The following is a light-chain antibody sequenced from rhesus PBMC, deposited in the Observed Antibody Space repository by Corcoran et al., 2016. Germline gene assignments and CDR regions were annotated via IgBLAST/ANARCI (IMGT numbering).Light chain of an antibody. V-gene: IGKV1-74*01. CDR2: TAS. CDR3: QHGYATPVT. J-gene: IGKJ4*01. Sequence: DIQMTQSPPSLSASVGDRVTITCRASENVNNYLNWYQQKPGKAPNLLIYTASTLQSGVPSRFTGSGSGTDYTFTSSSLQPEDVATYYCQHGYATPVTFGGGTKVELK. CDR1: ENVNNY.